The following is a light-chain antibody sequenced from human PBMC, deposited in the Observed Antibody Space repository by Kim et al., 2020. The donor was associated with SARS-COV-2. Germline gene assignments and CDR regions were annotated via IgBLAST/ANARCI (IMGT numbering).Light chain of an antibody. J-gene: IGKJ1*01. CDR3: QRYGSSPWT. V-gene: IGKV3-20*01. Sequence: STGERATLSCRASQSVSSSSLAWYQQKPGQAPRLLIYGASSRATGIPDRFSGSGSGTDFTLTISRLEPEDFAVYYCQRYGSSPWTFGQGTKVDIK. CDR1: QSVSSSS. CDR2: GAS.